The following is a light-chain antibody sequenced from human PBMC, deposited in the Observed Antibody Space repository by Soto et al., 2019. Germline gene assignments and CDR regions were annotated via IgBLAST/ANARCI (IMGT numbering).Light chain of an antibody. Sequence: EIVMTQSPATLSVSPGERATLSCRASQSVSSNLAWYQQNPGQAPRLLIYGASTRATGIPARFSGSGSGTEFTLTISSLQSGDFAVYYCQQYNNWPPYTFGQGTKLEIK. J-gene: IGKJ2*01. CDR2: GAS. V-gene: IGKV3-15*01. CDR1: QSVSSN. CDR3: QQYNNWPPYT.